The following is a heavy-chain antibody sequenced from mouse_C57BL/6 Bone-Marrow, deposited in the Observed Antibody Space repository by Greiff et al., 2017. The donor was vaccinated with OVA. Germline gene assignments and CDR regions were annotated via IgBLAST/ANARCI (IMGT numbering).Heavy chain of an antibody. J-gene: IGHJ2*01. Sequence: EVQLQQSGPVLVKPGASVKMSCKASGYTFTDYYMNWVKQSHGKSLEWIGVINPYNGGTSYNQKFKGKATLTVDKSSSTAYMELNSLTSEDSAVYYCARYGYYGRGYYFDYWGQGTTLTVSS. D-gene: IGHD1-1*01. CDR3: ARYGYYGRGYYFDY. CDR1: GYTFTDYY. CDR2: INPYNGGT. V-gene: IGHV1-19*01.